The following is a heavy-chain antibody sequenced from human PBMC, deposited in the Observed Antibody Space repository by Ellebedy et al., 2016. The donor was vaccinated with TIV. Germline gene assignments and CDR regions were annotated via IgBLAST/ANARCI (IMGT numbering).Heavy chain of an antibody. D-gene: IGHD5-18*01. V-gene: IGHV4-59*01. J-gene: IGHJ4*02. CDR1: GGSMNSYY. CDR3: AREYSYVGPTDY. CDR2: IFSGGST. Sequence: SETLSLTCTVSGGSMNSYYWSWIRQPPGKGLEWIGYIFSGGSTNYNPSLQSRVTISLDTSKNQFSLTLSAVSAADTAVYYCAREYSYVGPTDYWGQGTLVTVSS.